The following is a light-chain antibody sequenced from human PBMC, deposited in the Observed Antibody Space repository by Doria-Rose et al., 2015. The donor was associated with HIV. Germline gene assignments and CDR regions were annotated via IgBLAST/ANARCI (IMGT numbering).Light chain of an antibody. V-gene: IGLV1-47*01. CDR3: AAWDDSLRGWV. CDR2: RNN. CDR1: SSNIGSNY. Sequence: QAVVTQPPSASGTPGQRVTIPCSGNSSNIGSNYVFWYQQLPGTPPKLLIYRNNQRPSGVPDRFSGSKSGTPASLAISGLRSEDEADYYCAAWDDSLRGWVFGGGTKLPVL. J-gene: IGLJ3*02.